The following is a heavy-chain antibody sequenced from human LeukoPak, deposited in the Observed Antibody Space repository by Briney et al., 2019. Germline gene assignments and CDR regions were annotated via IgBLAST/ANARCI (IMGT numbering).Heavy chain of an antibody. CDR1: GYTFTGYY. CDR3: ARAQCYYDSSGYSDY. Sequence: ASVTVSCKASGYTFTGYYMHWVRQAPGQGLEWMGWINPNSGGTSYAQKFQGRVTMTRDTSISTAYMELSRLRSDDTAVYYCARAQCYYDSSGYSDYWGQGTLVTVSS. V-gene: IGHV1-2*02. D-gene: IGHD3-22*01. CDR2: INPNSGGT. J-gene: IGHJ4*02.